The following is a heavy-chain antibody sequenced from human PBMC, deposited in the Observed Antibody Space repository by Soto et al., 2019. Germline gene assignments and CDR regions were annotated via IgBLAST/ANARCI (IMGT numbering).Heavy chain of an antibody. D-gene: IGHD3-22*01. Sequence: QVQLVESGGGVVQPGRSLRLSCAASGFTFSSYAMHWVRQAPGKGLEWVAVISYDGSNKYYADSVKGRFTISRDNSKNTRYLQMNSLRAEDTAVYYCARVAEPTGFTMIVENWFDPWGQGTLVTVSS. J-gene: IGHJ5*02. CDR2: ISYDGSNK. CDR1: GFTFSSYA. V-gene: IGHV3-30-3*01. CDR3: ARVAEPTGFTMIVENWFDP.